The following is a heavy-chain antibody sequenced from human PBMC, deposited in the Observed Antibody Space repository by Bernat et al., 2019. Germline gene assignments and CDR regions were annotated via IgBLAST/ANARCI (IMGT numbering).Heavy chain of an antibody. J-gene: IGHJ4*02. CDR3: ASSIAARHTELDY. Sequence: QVQLVESGGGVVQPGRSLRLSCAASGFTFSSYGMHWVRQAPGKGLEWVAVIWYDGSNKHYADSVKGRFTISRDNSKNTLYLQMNSLRAEDTAVYYCASSIAARHTELDYWGQGTLVTVSS. CDR2: IWYDGSNK. V-gene: IGHV3-33*01. CDR1: GFTFSSYG. D-gene: IGHD6-6*01.